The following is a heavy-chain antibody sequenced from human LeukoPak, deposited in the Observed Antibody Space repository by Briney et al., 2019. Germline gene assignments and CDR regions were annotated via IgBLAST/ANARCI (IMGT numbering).Heavy chain of an antibody. V-gene: IGHV4-59*08. CDR3: ARHSRGYTYGPDY. CDR2: IYYTGST. J-gene: IGHJ4*02. Sequence: PSETLSLTCTVSGGSISSFYWSWIRQPPGKGLEWIGYIYYTGSTYYNPSLKSRVTISVDTSKNQFSLKLSSVTAADTAVYYCARHSRGYTYGPDYWGQGTLVTVSS. D-gene: IGHD5-18*01. CDR1: GGSISSFY.